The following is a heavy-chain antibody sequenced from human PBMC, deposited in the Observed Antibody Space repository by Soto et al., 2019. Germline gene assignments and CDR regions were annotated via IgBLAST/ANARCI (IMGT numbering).Heavy chain of an antibody. CDR3: AKESYYDSSDYNAFDI. D-gene: IGHD3-22*01. V-gene: IGHV3-30*18. CDR1: GFTFSTYG. J-gene: IGHJ3*02. Sequence: VGSLRLSCAASGFTFSTYGMHWVRQAPGKGLEWVAVISYDGSDKYYADSVKGRFTISRDSSKNMLYLQMNSLRAEDTAIYYCAKESYYDSSDYNAFDIWGQGTMVTVSS. CDR2: ISYDGSDK.